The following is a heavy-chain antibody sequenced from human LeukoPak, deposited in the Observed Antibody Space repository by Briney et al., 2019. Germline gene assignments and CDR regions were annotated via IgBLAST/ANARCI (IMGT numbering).Heavy chain of an antibody. CDR3: ARVTSTVTHYYYYYMDV. Sequence: SETLSLTCTVSGGSISSYYWSWIRQPPGKGLEWIGYIYYSGSTNYNPSLKSRVTISVDTSKNQFSLKLSSVTAADTAVYYCARVTSTVTHYYYYYMDVWGKGTTVTISS. D-gene: IGHD4-17*01. J-gene: IGHJ6*03. CDR1: GGSISSYY. V-gene: IGHV4-59*08. CDR2: IYYSGST.